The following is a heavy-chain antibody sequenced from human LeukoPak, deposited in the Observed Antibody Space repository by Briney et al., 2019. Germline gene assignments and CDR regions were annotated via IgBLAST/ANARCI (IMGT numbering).Heavy chain of an antibody. CDR3: ARLRNYDSSGYYFEIDY. J-gene: IGHJ4*02. Sequence: GGSLRLSCAASGFTLNNYGMSWVRQAPGKGLEWVSGINWNAVRVGYADSVKGRFTISRDNAKNSLYLQMNSLRAEDTAFYYCARLRNYDSSGYYFEIDYWGQGTLVTVSP. V-gene: IGHV3-20*04. CDR1: GFTLNNYG. D-gene: IGHD3-22*01. CDR2: INWNAVRV.